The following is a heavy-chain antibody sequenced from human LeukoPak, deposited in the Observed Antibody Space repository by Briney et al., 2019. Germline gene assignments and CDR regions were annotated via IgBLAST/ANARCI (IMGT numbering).Heavy chain of an antibody. V-gene: IGHV7-4-1*02. CDR1: GYTFNTYA. Sequence: APVKVSCKASGYTFNTYAMSWVRQAPGQGPEWMGWINTNTGNPTYAQGFTGRFVFSLDTSVSTAYLQISSLKAEDTAVYYCATSPGIAAPSGYYFDHWGQGTLVTVSS. CDR3: ATSPGIAAPSGYYFDH. D-gene: IGHD6-13*01. J-gene: IGHJ4*02. CDR2: INTNTGNP.